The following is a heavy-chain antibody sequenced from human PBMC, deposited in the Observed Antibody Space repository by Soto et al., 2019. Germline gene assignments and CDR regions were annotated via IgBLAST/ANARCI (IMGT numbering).Heavy chain of an antibody. J-gene: IGHJ6*02. CDR3: TRAQFEFGSYFGLDV. CDR1: GYTFTNYD. Sequence: QVHLVQSGGEVKQPGASVRVSCKASGYTFTNYDITWVRQATGQGLEWVGWMNPDSENTGSPQKFQGRVTMTVNPSINTAYMELTSLGSEDTAVYYCTRAQFEFGSYFGLDVWGPGTTVTVSS. V-gene: IGHV1-8*01. CDR2: MNPDSENT. D-gene: IGHD3-10*01.